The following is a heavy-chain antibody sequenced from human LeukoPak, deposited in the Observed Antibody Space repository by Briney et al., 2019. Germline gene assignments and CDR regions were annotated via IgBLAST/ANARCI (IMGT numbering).Heavy chain of an antibody. V-gene: IGHV4-39*01. CDR3: AKHESGSSVWFDP. CDR2: IHYTGST. D-gene: IGHD6-6*01. Sequence: AGSLRLSCAASGFTFSNYEMNWVRQPPGKGLEWIGSIHYTGSTYYNPSLSSRVAIFGDTSTNQFSLRLNSVTAADAAVYYCAKHESGSSVWFDPWGQGTLVTVSS. J-gene: IGHJ5*02. CDR1: GFTFSNYE.